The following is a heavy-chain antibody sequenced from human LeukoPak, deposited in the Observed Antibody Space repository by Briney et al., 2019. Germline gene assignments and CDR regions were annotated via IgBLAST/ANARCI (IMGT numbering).Heavy chain of an antibody. D-gene: IGHD5-24*01. CDR1: GFTFSSYG. Sequence: GSLRLSCAASGFTFSSYGMHWVRQAPGKGLEWVANIKQDGSEKYYVDSVKGRFTISRDNAKNSPYLQMNSLRAEDTAVYYCARGGRDGYNYDYWGQGTLVTVSS. CDR3: ARGGRDGYNYDY. V-gene: IGHV3-7*04. CDR2: IKQDGSEK. J-gene: IGHJ4*02.